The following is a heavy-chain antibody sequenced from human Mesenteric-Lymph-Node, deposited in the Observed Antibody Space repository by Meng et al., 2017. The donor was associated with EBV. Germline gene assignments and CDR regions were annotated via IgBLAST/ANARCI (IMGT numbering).Heavy chain of an antibody. Sequence: VQLQQSGAGLLKPSETLSLTCAVYGGSFSGYYWSWIRQPPGKGLEWIGEINHSGSTNYNPSLKSRVTISVDTSKNQFSLKLSSVTAADTAVYYCARGEKGPIDYWGQGTLVTVSS. J-gene: IGHJ4*02. CDR3: ARGEKGPIDY. CDR2: INHSGST. CDR1: GGSFSGYY. V-gene: IGHV4-34*01.